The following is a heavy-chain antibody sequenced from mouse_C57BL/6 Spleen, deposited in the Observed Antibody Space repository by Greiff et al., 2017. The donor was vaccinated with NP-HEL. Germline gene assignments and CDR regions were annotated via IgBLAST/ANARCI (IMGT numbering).Heavy chain of an antibody. J-gene: IGHJ4*01. Sequence: DVKLVESGGGLVKPGGSLKLSCAASGFTFSSYAMSWVRQTPEKRLEWVATISDGGSYTYYPDNVKGRFTISRDKSKDNLYLQMSHLTAEDTAMYSCERDLNWDYYAMDDWGQGTSVTASS. CDR1: GFTFSSYA. CDR2: ISDGGSYT. V-gene: IGHV5-4*01. CDR3: ERDLNWDYYAMDD. D-gene: IGHD4-1*02.